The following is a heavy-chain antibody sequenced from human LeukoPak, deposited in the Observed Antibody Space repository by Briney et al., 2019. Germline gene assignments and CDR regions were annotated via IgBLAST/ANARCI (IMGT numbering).Heavy chain of an antibody. D-gene: IGHD6-19*01. CDR2: TYYRSKWYY. CDR1: GDSVSSNTAA. CDR3: ARDPTGWGLDY. V-gene: IGHV6-1*01. Sequence: SQTLSLTCAISGDSVSSNTAAWNWIRQSPLTGLEWLGRTYYRSKWYYDYAVSLKGRVTVNPDTSKNHFSLLLNSVTPEDTTVYYCARDPTGWGLDYWGQGILVTVSS. J-gene: IGHJ4*02.